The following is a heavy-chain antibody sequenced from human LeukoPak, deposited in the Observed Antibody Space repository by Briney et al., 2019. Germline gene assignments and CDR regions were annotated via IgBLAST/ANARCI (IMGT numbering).Heavy chain of an antibody. D-gene: IGHD2-15*01. CDR2: IYYSGST. V-gene: IGHV4-59*01. J-gene: IGHJ6*03. CDR1: AFSLSSYY. CDR3: ARSVEGYCSGGSCYSYYYYMDV. Sequence: PSETLSLTCTVSAFSLSSYYWTWIRQPPGKGLEWIGYIYYSGSTNYNPSLKSRVTISVDTSKNQFSLKLSSVTAADTAVYYCARSVEGYCSGGSCYSYYYYMDVWEKGTTVTVSS.